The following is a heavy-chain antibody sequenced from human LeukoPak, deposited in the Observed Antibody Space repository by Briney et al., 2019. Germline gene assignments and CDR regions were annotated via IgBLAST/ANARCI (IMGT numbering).Heavy chain of an antibody. J-gene: IGHJ4*02. CDR1: GGSISRGDYY. Sequence: SQTLSLTCIVSGGSISRGDYYWSWIRQPPGKGLEWIGYIYYSGSTDYNPSLKSRVTISVDTSKNQFSLKLSSVTAADTAVYYCARTDYYGSGSYYHFDYWGQGTLVTVSS. D-gene: IGHD3-10*01. CDR2: IYYSGST. V-gene: IGHV4-30-4*01. CDR3: ARTDYYGSGSYYHFDY.